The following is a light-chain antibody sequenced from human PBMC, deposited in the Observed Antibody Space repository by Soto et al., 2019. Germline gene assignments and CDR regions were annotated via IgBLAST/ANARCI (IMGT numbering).Light chain of an antibody. CDR1: QSVSSSY. Sequence: EIVLTQSPGTLSLSAGERATLSCMASQSVSSSYLAWYQQKPGQAPRLLIYGASSRATGIPDRFSGSGSGTDFTLTISSLQSEDFAVYYCQQYNNGPQITFGQGTRLEIK. J-gene: IGKJ5*01. V-gene: IGKV3-20*01. CDR3: QQYNNGPQIT. CDR2: GAS.